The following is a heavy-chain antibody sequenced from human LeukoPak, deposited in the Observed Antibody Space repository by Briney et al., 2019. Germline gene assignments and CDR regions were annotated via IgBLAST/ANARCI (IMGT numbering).Heavy chain of an antibody. D-gene: IGHD6-13*01. CDR2: INPSGGST. CDR1: GYTFTIYY. Sequence: ASVKVSCKASGYTFTIYYMHWVRQAPGQGLEWMGIINPSGGSTSYAQKFQGRVTMTRDTSTSTVYMELSSLRSEDTAVYYCARDLSGIAAGYRWFDPWGQGTLVTVSS. CDR3: ARDLSGIAAGYRWFDP. J-gene: IGHJ5*02. V-gene: IGHV1-46*01.